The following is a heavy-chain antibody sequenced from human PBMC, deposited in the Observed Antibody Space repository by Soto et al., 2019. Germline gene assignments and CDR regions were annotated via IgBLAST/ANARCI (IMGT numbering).Heavy chain of an antibody. CDR2: INHSGST. Sequence: LSLTCAVYGGSFSGYYWSWIRQPPGKGLEWIGEINHSGSTNYNPSLKSRVTISVDTSKNQFSLKLSSVTAADTAVYYCARGPAIGYYDFWSGYYNGAFDIWGQGTMVTVSS. V-gene: IGHV4-34*01. CDR3: ARGPAIGYYDFWSGYYNGAFDI. CDR1: GGSFSGYY. D-gene: IGHD3-3*01. J-gene: IGHJ3*02.